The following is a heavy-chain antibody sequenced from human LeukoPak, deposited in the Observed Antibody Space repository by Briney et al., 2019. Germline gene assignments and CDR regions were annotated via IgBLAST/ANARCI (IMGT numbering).Heavy chain of an antibody. CDR3: ARELTMVRGAMGYYYFDY. V-gene: IGHV1-69*13. D-gene: IGHD3-10*01. CDR2: IIPIFGTA. CDR1: GGTFSSYA. J-gene: IGHJ4*02. Sequence: SVKVSCKASGGTFSSYAISWVRQAPGQGLEWMGGIIPIFGTANYAQKFQGRVTITADESTSTAYMELSSLRSEDTAVYYCARELTMVRGAMGYYYFDYWGQGTLVTVSS.